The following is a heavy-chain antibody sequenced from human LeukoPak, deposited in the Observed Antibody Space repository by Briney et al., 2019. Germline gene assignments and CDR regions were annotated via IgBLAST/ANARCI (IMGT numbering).Heavy chain of an antibody. CDR1: GGTFSSYA. Sequence: GASVKVSCKASGGTFSSYAISWVRQAPGQGLEWMGGIIPIFGTANYARKFQGRVTITADKSTSTAYMELSSLRSEDTAVYYCAREVHEWGNWFDPWGQGTLVTVSS. CDR2: IIPIFGTA. D-gene: IGHD1-26*01. J-gene: IGHJ5*02. CDR3: AREVHEWGNWFDP. V-gene: IGHV1-69*06.